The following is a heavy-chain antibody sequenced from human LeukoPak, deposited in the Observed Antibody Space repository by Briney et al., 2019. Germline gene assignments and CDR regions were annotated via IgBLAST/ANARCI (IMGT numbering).Heavy chain of an antibody. CDR1: GGSFSGYY. CDR3: ARGQGKWEPRRWFDP. D-gene: IGHD1-26*01. CDR2: INHSGST. J-gene: IGHJ5*02. Sequence: SETLSLTCAVYGGSFSGYYWSWIRQPPGKGLEWIGEINHSGSTNYNPSLKSRVTISVDTSKNQFSLKLSSVTAADTAVYYCARGQGKWEPRRWFDPWGQGTLVTVSS. V-gene: IGHV4-34*01.